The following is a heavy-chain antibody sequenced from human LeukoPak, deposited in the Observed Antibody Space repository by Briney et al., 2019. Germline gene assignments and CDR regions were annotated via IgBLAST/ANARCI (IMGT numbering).Heavy chain of an antibody. CDR1: GFTFSTYW. CDR2: INQAGSEK. J-gene: IGHJ5*02. Sequence: GGSLRLSCAGSGFTFSTYWMSWVRQAPGTGLEWVANINQAGSEKYYVDSVKGRFTISRDNAKNSLYLQMNSLRAEDTAVYYCARSITATTNRFDPWGQGTLVTVSS. CDR3: ARSITATTNRFDP. D-gene: IGHD1/OR15-1a*01. V-gene: IGHV3-7*05.